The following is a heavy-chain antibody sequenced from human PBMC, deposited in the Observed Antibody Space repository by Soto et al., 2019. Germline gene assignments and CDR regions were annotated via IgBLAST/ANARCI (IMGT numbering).Heavy chain of an antibody. CDR3: ARVYYDFWRGYSTNWFDP. D-gene: IGHD3-3*01. J-gene: IGHJ5*02. Sequence: SETLSLTCTVSGGSISSGGYYWSWIRQHPGKGLEWIGYIYYSGSTYYNPSLKSRVTISVDTSKNQFSLKLSSVTAADTAVYYCARVYYDFWRGYSTNWFDPWGQGTLVTVSS. V-gene: IGHV4-31*03. CDR1: GGSISSGGYY. CDR2: IYYSGST.